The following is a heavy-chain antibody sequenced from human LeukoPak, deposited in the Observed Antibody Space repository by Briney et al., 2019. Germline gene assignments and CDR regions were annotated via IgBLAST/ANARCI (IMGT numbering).Heavy chain of an antibody. Sequence: MSSETLSLTCTVSGGSISSSSYYWGWIRQPPGKGLEWIGSIYHSGSTYYNPSLKSRVTISVDTSKNQFSLKLSSVTAADTAVYYCARTNNPTTVITGAFDYWGQGTLVTVSS. CDR2: IYHSGST. J-gene: IGHJ4*02. D-gene: IGHD4-23*01. CDR3: ARTNNPTTVITGAFDY. V-gene: IGHV4-39*07. CDR1: GGSISSSSYY.